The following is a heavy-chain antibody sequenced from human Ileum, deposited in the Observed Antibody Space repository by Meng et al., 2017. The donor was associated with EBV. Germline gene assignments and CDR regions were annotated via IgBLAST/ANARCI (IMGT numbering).Heavy chain of an antibody. V-gene: IGHV4-4*02. CDR3: AKNGEKYFEY. CDR1: GGSISVINW. J-gene: IGHJ4*02. Sequence: VQSQESGPGLVNPSGTLSLTCAVSGGSISVINWWSWVRQSPEKGLEWIGEMSDSGITHYNPSLKSRVTISADKSNNQFSLKLTSVTSADTAVYFCAKNGEKYFEYWGQGTLVTVSS. CDR2: MSDSGIT.